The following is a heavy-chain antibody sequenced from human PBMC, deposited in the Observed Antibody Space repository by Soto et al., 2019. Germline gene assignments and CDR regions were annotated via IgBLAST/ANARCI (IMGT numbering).Heavy chain of an antibody. V-gene: IGHV3-23*01. CDR1: GFTFSSYS. Sequence: GGSLRLSGAASGFTFSSYSMSWVRQAPGKGLEWVSAISGSGVSTYYADSVKGRFTISRDNSKNTLYLQMNSLRAEDTAVYYCAKDLIPIPVASPFDYWGQGTLVTVSS. D-gene: IGHD6-19*01. CDR2: ISGSGVST. CDR3: AKDLIPIPVASPFDY. J-gene: IGHJ4*02.